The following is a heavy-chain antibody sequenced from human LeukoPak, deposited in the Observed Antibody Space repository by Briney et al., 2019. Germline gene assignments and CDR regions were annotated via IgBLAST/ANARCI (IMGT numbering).Heavy chain of an antibody. Sequence: QSGGSLRLSCAASGFTFSGNTMHWVRQAPGKSLEYVSTISANGGSTIYANSVKDRFTISRDNSKNTLYLQMGSLRAEDMAVYYCARETRGYFDYWGQGTLVTVSS. V-gene: IGHV3-64*01. J-gene: IGHJ4*02. CDR2: ISANGGST. CDR3: ARETRGYFDY. CDR1: GFTFSGNT.